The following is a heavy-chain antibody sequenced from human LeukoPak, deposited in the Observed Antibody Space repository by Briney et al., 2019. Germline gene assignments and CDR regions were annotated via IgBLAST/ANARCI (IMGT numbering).Heavy chain of an antibody. D-gene: IGHD3-3*01. J-gene: IGHJ4*02. CDR3: ARGPYDF. Sequence: GGSLRLSCAASGFTFSSYAMHWVRQAPGKGLEWVAVISYDGSNKYYADSVKGRFTISRNNSKNTLYLQMNSLRAEDTAVYYCARGPYDFWGQGTLVTVSS. CDR2: ISYDGSNK. CDR1: GFTFSSYA. V-gene: IGHV3-30*04.